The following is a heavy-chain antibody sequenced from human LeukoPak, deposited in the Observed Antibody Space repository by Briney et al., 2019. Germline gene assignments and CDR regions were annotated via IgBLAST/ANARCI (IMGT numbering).Heavy chain of an antibody. CDR3: AKDLFKYRGLGPTTRHYYYYMDV. CDR2: ISSYNGNT. CDR1: GYIFTSYG. D-gene: IGHD1-26*01. V-gene: IGHV1-18*01. J-gene: IGHJ6*03. Sequence: ASVKVSCKASGYIFTSYGITWVRQAPGQGPDWMGWISSYNGNTDYAQKLQGRVTMTTDTSTSTAYMELRSLRSDDTAVYYCAKDLFKYRGLGPTTRHYYYYMDVWGKGTTVTVSS.